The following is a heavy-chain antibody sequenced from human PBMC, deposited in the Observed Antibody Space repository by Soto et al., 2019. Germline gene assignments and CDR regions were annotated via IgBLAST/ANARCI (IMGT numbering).Heavy chain of an antibody. J-gene: IGHJ4*02. Sequence: SETLSLTCTVSGGSISSGGYYWSWIRQHPGKGLEWIGYIYYSGSTYYNPSLKSRVTISVDTSKNQFSLKLSSVTAADTAVYYCARGSTIFGVVILGYWGQGTLVTVSS. CDR3: ARGSTIFGVVILGY. V-gene: IGHV4-31*03. CDR1: GGSISSGGYY. D-gene: IGHD3-3*01. CDR2: IYYSGST.